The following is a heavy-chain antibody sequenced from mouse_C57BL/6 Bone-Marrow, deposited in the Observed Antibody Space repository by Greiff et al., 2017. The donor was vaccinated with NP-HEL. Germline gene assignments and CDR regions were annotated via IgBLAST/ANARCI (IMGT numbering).Heavy chain of an antibody. D-gene: IGHD4-1*01. V-gene: IGHV1-74*01. J-gene: IGHJ3*01. CDR1: GYAFTSYW. Sequence: QVQLQQPGAELVKPGASVKVSCKASGYAFTSYWMHWVRQRPGQGLEWIGRINTSDSDPTYNQKFKGKATLTVNKSSSTALMQLSSLTSEDSAVYYCGIRDWTWYAYWGKGTLVTVSA. CDR3: GIRDWTWYAY. CDR2: INTSDSDP.